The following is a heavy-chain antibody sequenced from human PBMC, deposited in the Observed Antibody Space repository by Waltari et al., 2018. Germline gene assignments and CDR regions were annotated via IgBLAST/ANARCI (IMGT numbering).Heavy chain of an antibody. CDR1: GFTFSSYG. J-gene: IGHJ4*02. CDR3: ASRSDYYDSSGSFDY. V-gene: IGHV3-30*02. Sequence: QVQLVESGGGVVQPGGSLRLSCAASGFTFSSYGMHWVRQAPGKGLDWVAFIRYDGSNKYYADSVKGRFTISRDNSKNTLYLQMNSLRAEDTAVYYCASRSDYYDSSGSFDYWGQGTLVTVSS. D-gene: IGHD3-22*01. CDR2: IRYDGSNK.